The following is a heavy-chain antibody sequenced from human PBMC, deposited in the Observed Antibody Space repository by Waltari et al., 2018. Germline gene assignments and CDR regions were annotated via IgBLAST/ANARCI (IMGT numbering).Heavy chain of an antibody. CDR3: ARGSYEAADYYYYGMDV. J-gene: IGHJ6*02. CDR2: IIPIFGTA. Sequence: QVQLVQSGAEVKKPGASVKVSCKASGYTFSSYAISWVRQAPGQGLEWMGGIIPIFGTANYAQKFQGRVTITADESTSTAYMELSSLRSEDTAVYYCARGSYEAADYYYYGMDVWGQGTTVTVSS. V-gene: IGHV1-69*01. D-gene: IGHD5-18*01. CDR1: GYTFSSYA.